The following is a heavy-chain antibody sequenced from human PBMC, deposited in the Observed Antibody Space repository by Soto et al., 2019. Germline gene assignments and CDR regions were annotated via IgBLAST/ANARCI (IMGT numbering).Heavy chain of an antibody. D-gene: IGHD6-13*01. CDR1: GFTFSDYY. J-gene: IGHJ6*03. V-gene: IGHV3-11*01. Sequence: QVQLVESGGGLVKPGGSLRLSCEASGFTFSDYYMSWIRQAPGKGLEWVSYISSSGSTIYYADSVKGRFTSSRDNAKNSLYLQMNSLRAEDTAVYYCARIAAAGYYYYYMDVWGKGTTVTVSS. CDR3: ARIAAAGYYYYYMDV. CDR2: ISSSGSTI.